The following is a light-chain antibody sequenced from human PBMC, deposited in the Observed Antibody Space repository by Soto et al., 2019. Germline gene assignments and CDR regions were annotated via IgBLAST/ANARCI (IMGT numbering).Light chain of an antibody. CDR2: AAS. J-gene: IGKJ2*01. Sequence: DIQMTQSPSSLSASVGDRVTITCRASQSISTYLNWYQQKPGKAPKFLIYAASSLQSGVPSRFSGSGSGTDFTLTISSLQPEDFATYYCQQSYSTPPDTFGQGTKLEIK. CDR1: QSISTY. CDR3: QQSYSTPPDT. V-gene: IGKV1-39*01.